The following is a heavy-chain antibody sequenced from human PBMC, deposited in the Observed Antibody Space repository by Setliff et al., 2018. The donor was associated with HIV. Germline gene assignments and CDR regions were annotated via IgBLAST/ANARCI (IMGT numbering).Heavy chain of an antibody. CDR1: GGSFSGYY. CDR2: INHRGST. D-gene: IGHD1-1*01. V-gene: IGHV4-34*01. Sequence: PSETLSLTCAVYGGSFSGYYWNWIRQPPGKGLEWIGEINHRGSTNYNPSLKSRVTISVDTSKNQFSLKLSSVTAADTAVYYCARFRVERRLSNWFDPWGQGTLVTVSS. CDR3: ARFRVERRLSNWFDP. J-gene: IGHJ5*02.